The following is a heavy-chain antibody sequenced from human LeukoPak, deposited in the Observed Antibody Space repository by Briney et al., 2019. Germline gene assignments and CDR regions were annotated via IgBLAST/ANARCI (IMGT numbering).Heavy chain of an antibody. CDR1: GFPFSNAW. J-gene: IGHJ4*02. D-gene: IGHD3-10*01. Sequence: PGGSLRLSCAASGFPFSNAWMSWVRQAPGKGLEWVGRIKSKTDGGKTDYAAPVQGRFSISRDDPENTLYLQMNGLNTEDTAVYYCSTVSPYYGSGTTSPDSWGQGTLVVVSS. CDR2: IKSKTDGGKT. V-gene: IGHV3-15*01. CDR3: STVSPYYGSGTTSPDS.